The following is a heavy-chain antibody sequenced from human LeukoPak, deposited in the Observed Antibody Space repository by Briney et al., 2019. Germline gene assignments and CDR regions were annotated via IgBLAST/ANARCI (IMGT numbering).Heavy chain of an antibody. V-gene: IGHV5-51*01. J-gene: IGHJ4*02. D-gene: IGHD6-19*01. CDR3: ARHRAVAGNHFDY. CDR1: GYSFTSYW. CDR2: IYPGDSDT. Sequence: GESLKISCKGSGYSFTSYWIGWVRQTPGKGLEWMGIIYPGDSDTRYSPSFQGQVTISADKSISTAYLQWSSLKASDTAMYYCARHRAVAGNHFDYWGQGTLVTVSS.